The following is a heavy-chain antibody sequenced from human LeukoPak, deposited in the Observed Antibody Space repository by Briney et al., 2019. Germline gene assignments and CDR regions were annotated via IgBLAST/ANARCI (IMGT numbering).Heavy chain of an antibody. Sequence: GGSLRLSCAASGFTFSRYSMNWVRQAPGKGLEWVSSISTSSIYVYYADSVKGRFTISRDNAKNSLYLQMNSLRAEDTAVYYCARGDHCSGGSCYSSYYYYYMDVWGKGTTVTVSS. CDR1: GFTFSRYS. CDR3: ARGDHCSGGSCYSSYYYYYMDV. J-gene: IGHJ6*03. CDR2: ISTSSIYV. V-gene: IGHV3-21*01. D-gene: IGHD2-15*01.